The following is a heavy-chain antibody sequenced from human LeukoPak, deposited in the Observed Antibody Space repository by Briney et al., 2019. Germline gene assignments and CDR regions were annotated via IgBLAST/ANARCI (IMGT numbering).Heavy chain of an antibody. CDR3: ARGAMSAFDY. D-gene: IGHD6-25*01. Sequence: SQTLSLTSAISGDTVFTNSVASNCIRQSPSRSLEWLGRTFFRSKWNNDYALSVKSRITINLDTAKNHLSLQLSSVTPEDTAVYYCARGAMSAFDYWGQGTLVTVSS. CDR1: GDTVFTNSVA. J-gene: IGHJ4*02. V-gene: IGHV6-1*01. CDR2: TFFRSKWNN.